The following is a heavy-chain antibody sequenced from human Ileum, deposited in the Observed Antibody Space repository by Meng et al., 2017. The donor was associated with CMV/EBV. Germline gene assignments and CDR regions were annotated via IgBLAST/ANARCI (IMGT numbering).Heavy chain of an antibody. Sequence: GGSLRLSCAASGFSVSNNYMTWVRQAPGKGLEWISAIYGGGDTFYVDSVRGRFTISRDNSKNTLYLQMNSLRAEDTAVYYCVREPWAPDVFDIWGQGTMVTVSS. J-gene: IGHJ3*02. V-gene: IGHV3-53*01. CDR2: IYGGGDT. CDR1: GFSVSNNY. D-gene: IGHD1-26*01. CDR3: VREPWAPDVFDI.